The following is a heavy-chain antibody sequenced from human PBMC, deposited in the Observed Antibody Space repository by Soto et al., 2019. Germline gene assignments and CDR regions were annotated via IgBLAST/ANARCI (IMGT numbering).Heavy chain of an antibody. Sequence: SVKVSCKASGGTFSSYAISWVRQAPGQGLEWMGGIIPIFGTANYAQKFQGRVTITADESTSTAYMELSSLRSEDTAVYYCARGVRAKLYYYYYGMDVWGQGTTVTVS. J-gene: IGHJ6*02. CDR3: ARGVRAKLYYYYYGMDV. V-gene: IGHV1-69*13. D-gene: IGHD1-7*01. CDR1: GGTFSSYA. CDR2: IIPIFGTA.